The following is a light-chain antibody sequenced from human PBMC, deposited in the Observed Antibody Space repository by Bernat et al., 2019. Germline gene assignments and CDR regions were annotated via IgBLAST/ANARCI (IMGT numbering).Light chain of an antibody. J-gene: IGLJ3*02. V-gene: IGLV2-18*02. CDR1: SSDVGSYNR. CDR2: EVS. CDR3: SSYTSSSTWV. Sequence: QSALTQPPSVSGSPGQSVTISCTGTSSDVGSYNRVSWYQQPPGTAPKLLIYEVSYRPSGVPGRFSVSKSGNTSSLTISGLQAEDEADYSCSSYTSSSTWVFGAGTKLTVL.